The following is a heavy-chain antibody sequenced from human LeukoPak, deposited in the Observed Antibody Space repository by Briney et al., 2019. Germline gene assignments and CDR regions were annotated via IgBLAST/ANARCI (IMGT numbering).Heavy chain of an antibody. Sequence: SETLSLTCAVSGGSISSSNWWSWVRQPPGKGLEWIGEIYHSGSTNYNPSLKSRVTISVDKSKNQLSLKLSSVTAADTAVYYCARDSSGYAYYFDYWGQGTLLTVSS. CDR1: GGSISSSNW. D-gene: IGHD5-12*01. CDR2: IYHSGST. J-gene: IGHJ4*02. V-gene: IGHV4-4*02. CDR3: ARDSSGYAYYFDY.